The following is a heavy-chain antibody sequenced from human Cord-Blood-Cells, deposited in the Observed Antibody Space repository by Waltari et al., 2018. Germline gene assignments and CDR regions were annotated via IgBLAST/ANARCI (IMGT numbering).Heavy chain of an antibody. CDR3: ASNYYDSSGYYYARFDY. CDR2: IIPIRGIA. D-gene: IGHD3-22*01. V-gene: IGHV1-69*02. CDR1: GGTFSSYT. J-gene: IGHJ4*02. Sequence: QVQLVQSGAEVKKPGSSVKVSCKASGGTFSSYTISWVRQAPGQGLEWMGRIIPIRGIANYAQKFQGRVTITADKSTSTAYMELSSLRSEDTAVYYCASNYYDSSGYYYARFDYWGQGTLVTVSS.